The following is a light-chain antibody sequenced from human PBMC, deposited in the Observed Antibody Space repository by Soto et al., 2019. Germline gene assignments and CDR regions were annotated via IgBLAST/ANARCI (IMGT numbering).Light chain of an antibody. CDR2: GAS. CDR3: QQYNNWPRT. Sequence: IVMTQSPATLSVSPVERASLSFRASQSVSINLALYQQKPGQAPRLLIYGASTRATGIPARFSGSGSGTEFTLTIGSLQSEDFAVYYCQQYNNWPRTFGQGTKVDIK. J-gene: IGKJ1*01. CDR1: QSVSIN. V-gene: IGKV3-15*01.